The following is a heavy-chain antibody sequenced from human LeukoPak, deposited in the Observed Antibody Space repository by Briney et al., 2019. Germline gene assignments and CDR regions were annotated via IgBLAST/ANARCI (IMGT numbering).Heavy chain of an antibody. CDR3: ARASGSYSSAFDI. V-gene: IGHV4-59*08. D-gene: IGHD1-26*01. CDR1: GGSISSYY. Sequence: SETLSLTCTVSGGSISSYYWSWIRQPPGKGLEWIGYIYYSGSTNYNPSLKSRVTISVDTSKNQFSLKLSSVTAADTAVYYCARASGSYSSAFDIWGQGTMVTVSS. CDR2: IYYSGST. J-gene: IGHJ3*02.